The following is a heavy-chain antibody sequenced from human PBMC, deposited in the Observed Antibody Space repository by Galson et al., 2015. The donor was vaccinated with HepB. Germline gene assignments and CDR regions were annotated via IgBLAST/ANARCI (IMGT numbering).Heavy chain of an antibody. D-gene: IGHD3-22*01. CDR2: FDPEDGET. CDR3: ATAITMIVDRNFDY. J-gene: IGHJ4*02. Sequence: SVKVSCKVSGYTLTELSMHWVRQAPGKGLEWMGGFDPEDGETIYAQKFQGRVTMTEDTSTDTAYMELSSLRSEDTAVYYCATAITMIVDRNFDYWGQGTLVTVSS. CDR1: GYTLTELS. V-gene: IGHV1-24*01.